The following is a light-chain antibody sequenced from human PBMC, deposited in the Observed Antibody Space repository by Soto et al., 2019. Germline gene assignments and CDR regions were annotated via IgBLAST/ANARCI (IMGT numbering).Light chain of an antibody. CDR1: SSDVGGYNY. J-gene: IGLJ3*02. CDR3: SSYTGRSTPLV. CDR2: EVS. V-gene: IGLV2-14*01. Sequence: QSALTQPASVSGSPGQSITISCTGTSSDVGGYNYVSWYQHHPGKAPKLMIYEVSNRPSGVSNRFSGSKSGNTASLTISGLQAEDEADYYCSSYTGRSTPLVFGGGTKVTVL.